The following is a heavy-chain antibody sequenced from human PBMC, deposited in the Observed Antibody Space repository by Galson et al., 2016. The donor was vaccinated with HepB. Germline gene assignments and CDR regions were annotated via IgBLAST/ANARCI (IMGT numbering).Heavy chain of an antibody. CDR3: ASCTNLYDFWSGSPNHYYYYGMDV. V-gene: IGHV1-69*13. CDR2: IIPIFGRA. CDR1: GGTFSRYA. J-gene: IGHJ6*02. D-gene: IGHD3-3*01. Sequence: SVKVSCKASGGTFSRYAISWVRQAPGQGLEWMGGIIPIFGRAKYAQKFLGRVMITADESTSTAYMELSSLRYEDTAVYYCASCTNLYDFWSGSPNHYYYYGMDVWGQGTTVTVSS.